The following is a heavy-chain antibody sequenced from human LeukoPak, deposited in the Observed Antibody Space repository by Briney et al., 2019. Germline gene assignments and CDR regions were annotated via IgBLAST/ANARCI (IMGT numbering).Heavy chain of an antibody. CDR2: IYNIGSA. D-gene: IGHD3-10*01. Sequence: PSETLSLTCTVSVGSVSSKSSYWSWIRQPPGKGLEWIGYIYNIGSANYNPSLKSRVTISADTSKNQFSLKLTSVTAADTAVYYCASHYRSRFDYWGQGILVTVSS. J-gene: IGHJ4*02. CDR3: ASHYRSRFDY. CDR1: VGSVSSKSSY. V-gene: IGHV4-61*01.